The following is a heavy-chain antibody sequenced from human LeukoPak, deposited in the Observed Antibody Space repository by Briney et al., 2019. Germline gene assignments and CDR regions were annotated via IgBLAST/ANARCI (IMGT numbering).Heavy chain of an antibody. CDR3: ARERAVTTYYYFDY. CDR1: GGSISSYY. D-gene: IGHD4-17*01. CDR2: IYYSGST. V-gene: IGHV4-59*01. J-gene: IGHJ4*02. Sequence: SETLSLTCTVSGGSISSYYWSWIRQPPGKGLEWIGYIYYSGSTNYNPSLKSRVTISVDTSKNQFSLKLSSVAAADTAVYYCARERAVTTYYYFDYWGQGTLVTVSS.